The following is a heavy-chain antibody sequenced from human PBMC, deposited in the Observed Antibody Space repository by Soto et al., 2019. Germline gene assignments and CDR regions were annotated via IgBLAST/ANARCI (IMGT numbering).Heavy chain of an antibody. CDR3: AKDDRDIVLVPAANNYYYGMDV. V-gene: IGHV3-30*18. D-gene: IGHD2-2*01. J-gene: IGHJ6*02. CDR1: DLTLVTFG. Sequence: QVQLVESGGGWSRPGSSLRLSCQPPDLTLVTFGLPGVRQAPGRGLGGVQVFYKEGRNKYYADSVKGRFTISKDNSKNTLYLQMNSLRAEDTAVYYCAKDDRDIVLVPAANNYYYGMDVWGQGTTVTVSS. CDR2: FYKEGRNK.